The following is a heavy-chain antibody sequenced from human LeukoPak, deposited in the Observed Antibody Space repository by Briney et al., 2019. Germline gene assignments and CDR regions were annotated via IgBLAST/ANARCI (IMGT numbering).Heavy chain of an antibody. CDR1: VGSFSGYY. Sequence: SETLSLTCAVYVGSFSGYYWSWIRQSPGKGLEWIGEINNSGNTNYNPSLKGRVIISVDTSKNQFSLKLSSVTAADTAVYFCARETRGYSDSGNYYFDYWGQGTWSPSPQ. D-gene: IGHD3-10*01. V-gene: IGHV4-34*01. CDR2: INNSGNT. CDR3: ARETRGYSDSGNYYFDY. J-gene: IGHJ4*02.